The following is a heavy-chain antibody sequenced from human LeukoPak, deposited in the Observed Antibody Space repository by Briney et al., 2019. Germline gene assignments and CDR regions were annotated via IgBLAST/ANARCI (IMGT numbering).Heavy chain of an antibody. V-gene: IGHV1-18*01. J-gene: IGHJ4*02. Sequence: ASVKVSCKASGGTFSSYAITWVRQAPGQGLEWLAWISPYNGNTKYAQKFQGRVTMTTDTSTGTAYMELRSLTSDDTAVYYCAREESIGRYQFLHDSWGQGTLVTVSS. CDR1: GGTFSSYA. CDR2: ISPYNGNT. CDR3: AREESIGRYQFLHDS. D-gene: IGHD1-26*01.